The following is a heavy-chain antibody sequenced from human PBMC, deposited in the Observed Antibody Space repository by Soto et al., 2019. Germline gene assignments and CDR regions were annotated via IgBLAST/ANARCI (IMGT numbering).Heavy chain of an antibody. V-gene: IGHV4-34*01. CDR3: ARDKITGLFDY. J-gene: IGHJ4*02. D-gene: IGHD2-8*02. CDR1: GGSFSGYY. Sequence: QVQLQQWGAGLLKPSETLSLTCAVYGGSFSGYYWTWIRQPPGTGLEWIGEINHSGSTNYNPSLKCRFPISVDTSKNQFSPKLTSVTAADTAVYYCARDKITGLFDYWGQGTLVTVSS. CDR2: INHSGST.